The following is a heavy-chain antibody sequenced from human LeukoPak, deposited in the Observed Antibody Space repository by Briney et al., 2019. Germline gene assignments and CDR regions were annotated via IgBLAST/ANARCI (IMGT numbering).Heavy chain of an antibody. V-gene: IGHV4-39*01. J-gene: IGHJ4*02. CDR1: GGSISSSSYS. Sequence: SETLSLTCTVSGGSISSSSYSWGWIRQPPGKGLEWIGSIYYSGSTYYNPSLKSRVTISVDTSKNQFSLKLSSVTAADTAVYYCARTPTYYDFWSGYYPDYWGQGTLVTVSS. CDR2: IYYSGST. CDR3: ARTPTYYDFWSGYYPDY. D-gene: IGHD3-3*01.